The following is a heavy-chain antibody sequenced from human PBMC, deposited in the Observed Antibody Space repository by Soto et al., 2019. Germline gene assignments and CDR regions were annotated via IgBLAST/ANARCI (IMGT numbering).Heavy chain of an antibody. J-gene: IGHJ5*02. D-gene: IGHD1-26*01. Sequence: GASVKVSCKASGGTFSSYAISWVRQAPGQGLEWMGGIIPIFGTANYVQKFQGRVTITADESTSTAYMELSSLRSEDTAVYYCARDASGSYRPGENWFDPWGQGTLVTVS. CDR3: ARDASGSYRPGENWFDP. CDR2: IIPIFGTA. CDR1: GGTFSSYA. V-gene: IGHV1-69*13.